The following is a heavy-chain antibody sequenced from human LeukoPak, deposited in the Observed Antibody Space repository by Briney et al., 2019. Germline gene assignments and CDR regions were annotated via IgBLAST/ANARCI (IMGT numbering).Heavy chain of an antibody. D-gene: IGHD2-2*01. V-gene: IGHV1-69*04. J-gene: IGHJ4*02. CDR3: ARTGYCSSTSCYQGRDY. CDR2: IIPILGIA. CDR1: GYTFTSYG. Sequence: SVKVSCKASGYTFTSYGISWVRQAPGQGLEWMGRIIPILGIANYAQKFQGRVTITADKSTSTAYMELSSLRSEDTAVYYCARTGYCSSTSCYQGRDYWGQGTLVTVSS.